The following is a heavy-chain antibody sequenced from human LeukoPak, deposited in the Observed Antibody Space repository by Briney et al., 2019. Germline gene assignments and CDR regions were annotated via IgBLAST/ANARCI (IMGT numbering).Heavy chain of an antibody. D-gene: IGHD4-11*01. Sequence: SVKVSCKASGGTFSSYAISWVRQAPGQGLEWMGGIIPIFGTANYAQKFQGRVTITADESTSTAYMELSSLRSEGTAVYYCARYTVTTYYYYYYGMDIWGQGTTVTVSS. CDR1: GGTFSSYA. V-gene: IGHV1-69*13. CDR3: ARYTVTTYYYYYYGMDI. J-gene: IGHJ6*02. CDR2: IIPIFGTA.